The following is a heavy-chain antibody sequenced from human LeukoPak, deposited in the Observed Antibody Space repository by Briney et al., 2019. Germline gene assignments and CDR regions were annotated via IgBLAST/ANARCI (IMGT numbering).Heavy chain of an antibody. J-gene: IGHJ3*02. V-gene: IGHV4-34*01. D-gene: IGHD3-3*01. CDR1: GGSFSDYY. CDR2: VNHSGST. Sequence: PSETLSLTCAVYGGSFSDYYWTWIRQPPGKGLEWIGEVNHSGSTNYNPSLKSRVTISLDTSKNQFSLKLSSVTAADTAVYYCAKGPGIEWLTAFDIWGQGTMVTVSS. CDR3: AKGPGIEWLTAFDI.